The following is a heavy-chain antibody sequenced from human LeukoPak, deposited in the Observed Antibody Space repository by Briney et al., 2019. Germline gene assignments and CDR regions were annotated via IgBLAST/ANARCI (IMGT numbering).Heavy chain of an antibody. CDR2: INHSGST. CDR3: ARRRYYDILTGQMGFDP. J-gene: IGHJ5*02. D-gene: IGHD3-9*01. CDR1: GGSISSSSYY. V-gene: IGHV4-39*07. Sequence: PSETLSLTCTVSGGSISSSSYYWGWIRQPPGKGLEWIGEINHSGSTNYNPSLKSRVTISVDTSKNQFSLKLSSVTAADTAVYYCARRRYYDILTGQMGFDPWGQGTLVTVSS.